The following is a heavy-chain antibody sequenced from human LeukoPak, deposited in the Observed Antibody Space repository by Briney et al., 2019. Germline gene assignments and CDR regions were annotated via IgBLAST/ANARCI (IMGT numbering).Heavy chain of an antibody. CDR3: ARDLTDFLDY. J-gene: IGHJ4*02. CDR2: INPSGGST. CDR1: GYTFTSYY. V-gene: IGHV1-46*01. Sequence: ASVTVSCTASGYTFTSYYMHWVRQAPGQGLEWMGIINPSGGSTSYAQKFQGRVTMTRDTSTSTVYMELSSLRSEDTAVYYCARDLTDFLDYWGQGTQVTVSS.